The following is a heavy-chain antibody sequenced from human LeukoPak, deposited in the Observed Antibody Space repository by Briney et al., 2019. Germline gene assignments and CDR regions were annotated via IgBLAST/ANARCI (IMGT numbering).Heavy chain of an antibody. Sequence: ASVKVSCKASGGTFSSYAISWVRQAPGQGLEWMGGIIPIFGTANYAQKFQGRVTITTDESTSTAYMELSSLRSEDTAVYYCASRKSGYGYDYWGQGTLVTVSS. CDR1: GGTFSSYA. V-gene: IGHV1-69*05. D-gene: IGHD5-12*01. J-gene: IGHJ4*02. CDR2: IIPIFGTA. CDR3: ASRKSGYGYDY.